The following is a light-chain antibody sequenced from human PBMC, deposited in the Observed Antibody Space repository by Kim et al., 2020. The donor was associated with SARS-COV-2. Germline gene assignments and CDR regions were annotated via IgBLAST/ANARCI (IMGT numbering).Light chain of an antibody. CDR1: NSNIGRNY. V-gene: IGLV1-47*01. CDR2: RND. CDR3: VAWDDSLNGGV. J-gene: IGLJ2*01. Sequence: GQPVTISCSGRNSNIGRNYVYWYQQFPGTAPKLLIYRNDKRPSGVPDRFSGSESGTSASLAISGLRSEDEADYYCVAWDDSLNGGVFGGGTQLTVL.